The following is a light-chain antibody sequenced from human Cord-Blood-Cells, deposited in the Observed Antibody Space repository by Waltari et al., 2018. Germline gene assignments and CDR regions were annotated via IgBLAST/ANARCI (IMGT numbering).Light chain of an antibody. CDR1: SGSIASNY. J-gene: IGLJ2*01. CDR3: QSNDSSNHVV. CDR2: EDN. Sequence: NFMLTQPHSVSESPGKTVTISCTRSSGSIASNYVQWYQQRPGSSPTTVIYEDNQRPSGVPDRFSGSIDSSSNTASLTISGLKTEDEADYYCQSNDSSNHVVFGGGTKLTVL. V-gene: IGLV6-57*01.